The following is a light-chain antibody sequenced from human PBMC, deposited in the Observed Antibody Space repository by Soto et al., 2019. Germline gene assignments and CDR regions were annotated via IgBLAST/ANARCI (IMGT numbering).Light chain of an antibody. J-gene: IGKJ1*01. CDR2: GAS. Sequence: EIVLTQSPGTLSLSPGERATLSCRASQNVSKYLAWYQQKPGQAPRVLIYGASSRATGIPDRFSGSGSGTDFTLTISRLEPEDFAVYYCQHYAGSPWTFGQGTKVEIK. V-gene: IGKV3-20*01. CDR3: QHYAGSPWT. CDR1: QNVSKY.